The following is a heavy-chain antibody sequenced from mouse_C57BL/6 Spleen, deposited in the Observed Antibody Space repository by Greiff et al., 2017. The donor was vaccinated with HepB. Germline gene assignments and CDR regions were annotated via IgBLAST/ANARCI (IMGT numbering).Heavy chain of an antibody. CDR2: IFPVSGST. Sequence: QVQLQQSGPELVKPGASVKISCKASGYTFTDYYINWVKQRPGQGLEWIGWIFPVSGSTYYIEKLKGKATLTVDKSSSTAYMLLSSLTSEDSAVYFCARGVLRYGWYFDVWGTGTTVTVSS. J-gene: IGHJ1*03. CDR1: GYTFTDYY. V-gene: IGHV1-75*01. D-gene: IGHD1-1*01. CDR3: ARGVLRYGWYFDV.